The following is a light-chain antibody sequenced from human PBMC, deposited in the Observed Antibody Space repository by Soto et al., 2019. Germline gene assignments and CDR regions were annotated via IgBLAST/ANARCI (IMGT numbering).Light chain of an antibody. CDR3: QESYSTS. V-gene: IGKV1-39*01. Sequence: DIQMTQSPSSLSASLGESLPITCRASQYISTYLNWYQQKPGKAPKLLIYVASNLQSGVPSTFSGSGSGTAFTLTISSLQPEDIATYYCQESYSTSFGQGTKVDI. J-gene: IGKJ1*01. CDR1: QYISTY. CDR2: VAS.